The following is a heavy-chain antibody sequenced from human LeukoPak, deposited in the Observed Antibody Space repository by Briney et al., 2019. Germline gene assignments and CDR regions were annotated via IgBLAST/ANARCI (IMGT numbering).Heavy chain of an antibody. J-gene: IGHJ3*02. CDR2: IKQDGSEK. Sequence: SGGSLRLSCAASGFTFSSYAMSWVRQAPGKGLEWVANIKQDGSEKYYVDSVKGRFTISRDNAKNSLYLQMNSLRAEDTAVYYCAREPGGLTHYAFDIWGQGTMVTVSS. CDR3: AREPGGLTHYAFDI. D-gene: IGHD3-10*01. V-gene: IGHV3-7*01. CDR1: GFTFSSYA.